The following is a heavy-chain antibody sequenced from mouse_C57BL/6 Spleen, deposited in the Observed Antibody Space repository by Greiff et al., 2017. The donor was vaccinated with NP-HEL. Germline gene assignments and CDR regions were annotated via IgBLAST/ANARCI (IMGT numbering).Heavy chain of an antibody. J-gene: IGHJ4*01. CDR2: FHPYNDDT. CDR1: GYTFTTYP. V-gene: IGHV1-47*01. CDR3: ARWKYYSNRYYAMDY. Sequence: QVQLQQSGAELVKPGASVKMSCKASGYTFTTYPIEWMKQNHGKSLEWIGNFHPYNDDTKYNEKFKGKATLTVEKSSSTVYLELSRLTSDDSAVYYFARWKYYSNRYYAMDYWGQGTAVTVSS. D-gene: IGHD2-5*01.